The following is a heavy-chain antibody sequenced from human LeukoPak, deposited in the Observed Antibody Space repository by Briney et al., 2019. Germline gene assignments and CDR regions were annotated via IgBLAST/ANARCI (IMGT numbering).Heavy chain of an antibody. J-gene: IGHJ4*02. CDR2: ISAYNGNT. D-gene: IGHD3-3*01. CDR3: AREYYDFWSGYYTGYFDY. CDR1: DYTFTSYG. V-gene: IGHV1-18*01. Sequence: GASVKVSCKGSDYTFTSYGISWVRQAPGQGLEWMGWISAYNGNTNYAQKLQGRVTMTTDTSTSTAYMELRSLRSDDTAVYYCAREYYDFWSGYYTGYFDYWGQGTLVTVSS.